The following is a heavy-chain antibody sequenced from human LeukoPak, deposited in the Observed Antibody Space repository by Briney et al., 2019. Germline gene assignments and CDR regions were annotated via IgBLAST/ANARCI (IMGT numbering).Heavy chain of an antibody. D-gene: IGHD1-14*01. CDR3: ARASISPDYYSYYMDV. Sequence: GRSLRLSCAASGFTFSRHSMHWVRQAPGKGLEWVAVISYDGSNKYYADSVKGRFTISRDNSKNTLYLQMNSLRAEDTAVYYCARASISPDYYSYYMDVWGKGTTVTVSS. V-gene: IGHV3-30*01. CDR1: GFTFSRHS. CDR2: ISYDGSNK. J-gene: IGHJ6*03.